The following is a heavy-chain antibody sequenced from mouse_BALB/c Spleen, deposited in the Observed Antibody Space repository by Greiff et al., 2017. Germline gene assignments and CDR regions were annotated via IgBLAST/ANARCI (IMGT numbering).Heavy chain of an antibody. CDR1: GFAFSSYD. CDR2: ISSGGGST. D-gene: IGHD2-2*01. CDR3: ARRLPPFAY. Sequence: EVMLVESGGGLVKPGGSLKLSCAASGFAFSSYDMSWVRQTPEKRLEWVAYISSGGGSTYYPDTVKGRFTISRDNAKNTLYLQMSSLKSEDTAMYYCARRLPPFAYGGQGTLVTVSA. V-gene: IGHV5-12-1*01. J-gene: IGHJ3*01.